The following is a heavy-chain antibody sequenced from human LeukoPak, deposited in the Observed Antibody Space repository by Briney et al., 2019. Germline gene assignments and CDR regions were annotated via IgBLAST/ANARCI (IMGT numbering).Heavy chain of an antibody. D-gene: IGHD4-17*01. CDR3: ARGGGYGDLNPFDY. CDR2: INGVNANT. V-gene: IGHV1-3*01. Sequence: ASVKVSCKASGYTFTTYAMHWVRQAPGQMLEWMGWINGVNANTRYSQKLQGRVTITWDAAASTAYVELSSLRSEDTAVYHCARGGGYGDLNPFDYWGQGTLVTVSS. CDR1: GYTFTTYA. J-gene: IGHJ4*02.